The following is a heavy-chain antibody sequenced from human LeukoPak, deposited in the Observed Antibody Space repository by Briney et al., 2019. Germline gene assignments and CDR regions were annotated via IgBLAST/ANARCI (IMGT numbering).Heavy chain of an antibody. CDR3: ARQIVGATSLDY. D-gene: IGHD1-26*01. CDR1: GGSISSYY. V-gene: IGHV4-59*08. J-gene: IGHJ4*02. CDR2: IYYSGST. Sequence: SETLSLTCTVSGGSISSYYWTWIRQPPGKGLEWIGYIYYSGSTNHNPSLKSRVTISVDTSKNQFSLKLSSVTAADTAVYYCARQIVGATSLDYWGQGTLVTVSS.